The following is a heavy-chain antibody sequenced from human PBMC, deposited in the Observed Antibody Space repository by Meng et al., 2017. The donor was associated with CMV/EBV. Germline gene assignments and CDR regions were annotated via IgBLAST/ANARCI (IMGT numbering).Heavy chain of an antibody. J-gene: IGHJ6*02. V-gene: IGHV3-48*04. CDR1: GFTFSSYS. Sequence: GESLKISCAASGFTFSSYSMNWVRQAPGKGLEWVSYISSSSSTIYYADSVKGRFTISRDNAKNSLYLQMNSLRAEDTAVYYCARDSKVVTPTVILYYGMDVWGQGTTVTVSS. CDR2: ISSSSSTI. CDR3: ARDSKVVTPTVILYYGMDV. D-gene: IGHD4-23*01.